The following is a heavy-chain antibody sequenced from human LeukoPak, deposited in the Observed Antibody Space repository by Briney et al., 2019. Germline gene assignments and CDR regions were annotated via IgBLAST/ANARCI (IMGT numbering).Heavy chain of an antibody. J-gene: IGHJ4*02. CDR1: GGSISSYY. Sequence: PSETLSLTCTVSGGSISSYYWSWIRQPPGKGLEWIGEINHSGSTNYNPSLKSRVTISVDTSKNQFSLKLSSVTAADTAVYYCARRIVGATFDYWGQGTLVTVSS. V-gene: IGHV4-34*01. CDR2: INHSGST. CDR3: ARRIVGATFDY. D-gene: IGHD1-26*01.